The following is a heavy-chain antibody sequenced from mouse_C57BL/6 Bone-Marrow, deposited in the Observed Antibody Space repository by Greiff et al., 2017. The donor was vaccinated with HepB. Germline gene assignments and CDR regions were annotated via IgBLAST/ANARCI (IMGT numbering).Heavy chain of an antibody. D-gene: IGHD3-2*02. CDR3: ARAQLRLFDY. V-gene: IGHV5-4*01. Sequence: EVQLMESGGGLVKPGGSLKLSCAASGFTFSSYAMSWVRQTPEKRLEWVATISDGGSYTYYPDNVKGRFTISRDNAKNNLYLQMSHLKSEDTAMYYCARAQLRLFDYWGQGTTLTVSS. J-gene: IGHJ2*01. CDR2: ISDGGSYT. CDR1: GFTFSSYA.